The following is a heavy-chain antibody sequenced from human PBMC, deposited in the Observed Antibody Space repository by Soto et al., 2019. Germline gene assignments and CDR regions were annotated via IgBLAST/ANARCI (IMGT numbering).Heavy chain of an antibody. CDR1: GFTFSTYA. Sequence: QVHLVESGGGVVQPGRSLRLSCVASGFTFSTYAIHWVRQAPGKGLDWVAVISNDGSKKYFVDSVKGRFTISRDNSNNAVYLRMSSPGGGDAALYYCARSIAVAGLDSGGPGTLVTVSS. D-gene: IGHD6-19*01. J-gene: IGHJ4*02. CDR3: ARSIAVAGLDS. V-gene: IGHV3-30-3*01. CDR2: ISNDGSKK.